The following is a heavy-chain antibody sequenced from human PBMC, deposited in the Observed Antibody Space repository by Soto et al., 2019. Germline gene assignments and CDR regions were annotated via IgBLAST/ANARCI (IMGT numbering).Heavy chain of an antibody. D-gene: IGHD2-15*01. J-gene: IGHJ4*02. CDR3: ARDGGRSDHVVGDH. CDR2: ISGSGGST. CDR1: GYTFTSYA. V-gene: IGHV3-23*04. Sequence: VQLVQSGAEVKKPGASVKVSCKASGYTFTSYAMHWVRQAPGKGLEWVSGISGSGGSTYYADSVKGRFTISRDNSKNTLYLQMNSLRAEDTAVYFCARDGGRSDHVVGDHWGQGTRLTVSS.